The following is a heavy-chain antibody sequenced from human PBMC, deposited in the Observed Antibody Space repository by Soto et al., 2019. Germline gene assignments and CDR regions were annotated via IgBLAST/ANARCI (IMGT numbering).Heavy chain of an antibody. Sequence: EAQLLESGGGLIQHGGSLRLSCAASGFTFTSYGMSWVRQAPGNGLEWVSTIRGSGGNTYYADSVKGRFTISRDNSKNTLYLQMNRLRAEDTAVYYCAKAMWFGIPIRGYLDYWGQGTLVTVSS. J-gene: IGHJ4*02. D-gene: IGHD3-10*01. V-gene: IGHV3-23*01. CDR1: GFTFTSYG. CDR3: AKAMWFGIPIRGYLDY. CDR2: IRGSGGNT.